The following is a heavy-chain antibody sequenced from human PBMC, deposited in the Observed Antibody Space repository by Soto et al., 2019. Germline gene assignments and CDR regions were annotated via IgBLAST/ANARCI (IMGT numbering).Heavy chain of an antibody. D-gene: IGHD4-17*01. CDR3: AKTLKNDYGDYRGYYGMDV. CDR1: GYTFPSYW. CDR2: IYPGDSDT. Sequence: GESLKISCKGSGYTFPSYWIGWVRQMPGKGLEWMGIIYPGDSDTRYSPSFQGQVTISADKSISTAYLQWSSLKASDTAMYYCAKTLKNDYGDYRGYYGMDVWGQGTTVTVSS. V-gene: IGHV5-51*01. J-gene: IGHJ6*02.